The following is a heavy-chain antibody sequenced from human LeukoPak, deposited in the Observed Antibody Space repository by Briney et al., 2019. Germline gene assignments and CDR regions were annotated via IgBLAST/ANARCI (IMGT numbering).Heavy chain of an antibody. D-gene: IGHD5-18*01. Sequence: TSETLSLTCTVSGGSISSYYWNWIRQPPGKGLEWIGSISYSGSTNYNPSLESRVTISVDTSKNQISLKLSSVTAADTTVYYCARAPERWYSYGSYTYYYMDVRGKGTTVTVSS. CDR2: ISYSGST. V-gene: IGHV4-59*01. CDR3: ARAPERWYSYGSYTYYYMDV. CDR1: GGSISSYY. J-gene: IGHJ6*03.